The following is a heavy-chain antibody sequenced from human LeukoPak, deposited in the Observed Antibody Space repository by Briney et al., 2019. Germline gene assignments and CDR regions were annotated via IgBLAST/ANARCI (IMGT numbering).Heavy chain of an antibody. D-gene: IGHD3-10*01. J-gene: IGHJ4*02. V-gene: IGHV3-23*01. CDR3: AKVKYGSGSYLGNDY. CDR2: FSGSGDST. CDR1: GFTFSSYA. Sequence: GGSLRLSCAASGFTFSSYAMSWVRQAPGKGLEWVSGFSGSGDSTHYAVSVKGRFTISRDNSKNTLYLQINSLRAEDTAIYYCAKVKYGSGSYLGNDYWGQGTLVTVSS.